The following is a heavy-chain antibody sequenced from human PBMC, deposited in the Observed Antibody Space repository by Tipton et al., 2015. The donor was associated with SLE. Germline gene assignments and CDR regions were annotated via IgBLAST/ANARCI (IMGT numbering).Heavy chain of an antibody. CDR1: GFTFSSYA. J-gene: IGHJ4*02. D-gene: IGHD3-16*01. Sequence: SLRLSCAASGFTFSSYAMHWVRQAPGKGLEWVAVISYDGSNKYYADSVKGRFTISRDNSKNTLYLQMNSLRAEDTAVYYCARAEGIDDWGQGTLVTVSS. CDR3: ARAEGIDD. CDR2: ISYDGSNK. V-gene: IGHV3-30-3*01.